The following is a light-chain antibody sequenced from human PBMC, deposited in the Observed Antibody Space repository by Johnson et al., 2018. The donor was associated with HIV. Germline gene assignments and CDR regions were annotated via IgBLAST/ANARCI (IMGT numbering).Light chain of an antibody. V-gene: IGLV1-51*01. CDR2: DNN. Sequence: QSVLTQPPSVSAAPGQKVTISCSGSNSNIGSNYVSWYQQLPGTAPKLLIYDNNKRPSGIPDRFSGSKSGTSATLGITGLQTGAEAAYYCGTWASGLCCGLSLFGPRTKVTVL. J-gene: IGLJ1*01. CDR1: NSNIGSNY. CDR3: GTWASGLCCGLSL.